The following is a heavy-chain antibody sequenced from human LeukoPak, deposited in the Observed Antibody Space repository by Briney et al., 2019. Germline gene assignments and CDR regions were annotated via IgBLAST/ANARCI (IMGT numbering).Heavy chain of an antibody. D-gene: IGHD2-2*01. CDR3: VMFFMGSTNWPDY. CDR2: ISSSSSYI. Sequence: GGSLRLSCAASGFTFSSCSMTWVRQAPGKGLEWVSSISSSSSYIYYADSVKGRFTISRDNAKKSVYLQMNSLRAEDTAVYYCVMFFMGSTNWPDYWGQGTLVTVSS. V-gene: IGHV3-21*01. CDR1: GFTFSSCS. J-gene: IGHJ4*02.